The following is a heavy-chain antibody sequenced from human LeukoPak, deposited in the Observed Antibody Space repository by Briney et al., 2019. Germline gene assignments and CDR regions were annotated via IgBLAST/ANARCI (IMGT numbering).Heavy chain of an antibody. Sequence: GESLKISCKGSGYSFSSYWIGWVRQMPGKGLEWMGINYPGDSDTRYNPSFRGQVTTSADKSISTAYLQCSLKASDTAMYYCARSGSLGAFDIWGQGTMVTVSS. V-gene: IGHV5-51*01. CDR2: NYPGDSDT. J-gene: IGHJ3*02. D-gene: IGHD1-26*01. CDR1: GYSFSSYW. CDR3: ARSGSLGAFDI.